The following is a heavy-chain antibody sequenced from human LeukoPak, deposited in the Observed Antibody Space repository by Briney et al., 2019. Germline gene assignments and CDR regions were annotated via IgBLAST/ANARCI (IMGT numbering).Heavy chain of an antibody. D-gene: IGHD6-6*01. Sequence: ASVKVSCKASGYTFTGYCMHWVRQAPGQGLEWMGWINPNSGGTNYAQKFQGRVTMTRDTSISTAYMELSRLRSDDTAVYYCARDSVFRYSSSSSYYMDVWGKGTTVTVSS. CDR1: GYTFTGYC. J-gene: IGHJ6*03. CDR2: INPNSGGT. CDR3: ARDSVFRYSSSSSYYMDV. V-gene: IGHV1-2*02.